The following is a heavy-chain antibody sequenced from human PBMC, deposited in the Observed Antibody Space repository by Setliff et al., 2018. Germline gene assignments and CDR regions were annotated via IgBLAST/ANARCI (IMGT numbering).Heavy chain of an antibody. CDR2: INHSGST. Sequence: SETLSLTCAVYGGSFSGYYWSWIRQPPGKGLEWIGEINHSGSTNYNPSLKSRVTISVDTSKNQFSLKLSSVTAADTAVYYCARLDSGYDPDYWGQGTLVTVS. D-gene: IGHD5-12*01. J-gene: IGHJ4*02. CDR1: GGSFSGYY. V-gene: IGHV4-34*01. CDR3: ARLDSGYDPDY.